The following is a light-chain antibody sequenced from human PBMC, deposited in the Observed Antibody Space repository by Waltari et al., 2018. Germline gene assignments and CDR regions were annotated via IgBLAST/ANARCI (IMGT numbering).Light chain of an antibody. V-gene: IGKV3-20*01. J-gene: IGKJ1*01. CDR1: QRVGRT. CDR2: AAS. Sequence: EIVLTQSPGTLSLSPGERATLSCRASQRVGRTLAWYQQKPGQAPRLRIYAASNRATGIPDRFSGSGSGTDFSLTISRLEPEDFAVYYCQHYVRLPATFGQGTKVAIK. CDR3: QHYVRLPAT.